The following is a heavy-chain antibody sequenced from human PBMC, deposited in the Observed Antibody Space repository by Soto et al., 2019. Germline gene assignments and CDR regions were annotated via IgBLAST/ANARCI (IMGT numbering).Heavy chain of an antibody. Sequence: PSETLSLTCTVSGGSISSYYWSWIRQPPGKGLEWIGYIYYSGSTNYNPSLKSRVTISVDTSKNQFSLKLSSVTAADTAVYYCARGGQLRYLDWLLDYWGQGTLVTVSS. CDR2: IYYSGST. J-gene: IGHJ4*02. D-gene: IGHD3-9*01. CDR3: ARGGQLRYLDWLLDY. V-gene: IGHV4-59*01. CDR1: GGSISSYY.